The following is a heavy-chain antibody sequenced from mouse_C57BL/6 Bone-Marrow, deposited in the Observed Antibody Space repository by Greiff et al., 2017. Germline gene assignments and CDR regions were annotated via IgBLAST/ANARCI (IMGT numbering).Heavy chain of an antibody. D-gene: IGHD1-1*01. CDR3: AITTVVATDAMDY. V-gene: IGHV5-17*01. Sequence: DVKLVESGGGLVKPGGSLKLSCAASGFTFSDYGMHWVRQAPEKGLEWVAYISSGSSTIYYADTVKGRFTISRDNAKNTLFLQMTSLRSEDTAMYYWAITTVVATDAMDYWGQGTSVTVSS. CDR2: ISSGSSTI. J-gene: IGHJ4*01. CDR1: GFTFSDYG.